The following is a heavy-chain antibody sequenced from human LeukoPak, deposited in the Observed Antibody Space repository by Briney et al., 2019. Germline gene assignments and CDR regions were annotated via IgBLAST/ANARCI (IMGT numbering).Heavy chain of an antibody. Sequence: ASVKVSCKASGYTFTAHYIHWVRQAPGQGLEWMGWIDPNSGGTNYAQKFLGSVTMTGDTSINTAFMELSRLRSDDTAIYYCARGRGTTMVRGVITNYFDLWGRGSLVTVSS. V-gene: IGHV1-2*02. J-gene: IGHJ2*01. D-gene: IGHD3-10*01. CDR2: IDPNSGGT. CDR3: ARGRGTTMVRGVITNYFDL. CDR1: GYTFTAHY.